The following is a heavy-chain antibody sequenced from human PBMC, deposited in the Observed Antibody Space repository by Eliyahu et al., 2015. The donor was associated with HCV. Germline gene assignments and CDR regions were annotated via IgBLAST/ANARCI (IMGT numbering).Heavy chain of an antibody. D-gene: IGHD3-22*01. V-gene: IGHV3-30-3*01. Sequence: QVQLVESGGGVVQPGRSLRLSCAASGFTFXSYAMHWVRQAPGKGLEWVAVISYDGSNKYYADSVKGRFTISRDNSKNTLYLQMNSLRAEDTAVYYCARDLGYYDSSGYLDYWGQGTLVTVSS. J-gene: IGHJ4*02. CDR1: GFTFXSYA. CDR3: ARDLGYYDSSGYLDY. CDR2: ISYDGSNK.